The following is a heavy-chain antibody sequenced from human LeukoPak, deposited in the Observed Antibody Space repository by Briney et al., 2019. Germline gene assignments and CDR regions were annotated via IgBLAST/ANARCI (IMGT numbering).Heavy chain of an antibody. CDR1: GFTFSNYA. CDR2: ITGSGSNT. J-gene: IGHJ4*02. V-gene: IGHV3-23*01. D-gene: IGHD3-9*01. CDR3: ARWGVYGVLTGYYVSDY. Sequence: PGGSLRLSCAASGFTFSNYAMSWVRQAPGKGLEWVSAITGSGSNTYYADSVKGRFTISRDNSKNTVFLQMNSLRAEDTAVYYCARWGVYGVLTGYYVSDYWGQGTLVTVSS.